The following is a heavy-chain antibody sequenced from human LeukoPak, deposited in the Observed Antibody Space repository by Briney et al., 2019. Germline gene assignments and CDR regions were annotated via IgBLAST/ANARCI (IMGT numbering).Heavy chain of an antibody. J-gene: IGHJ5*02. CDR2: ISAYNGNT. Sequence: ASVKVSCKASGYTFTSYGISWVRQAPGQGLEWMGWISAYNGNTNYAQKLQGRVTMTTDTPTSTAYMELRSLRSDDTAVYYCARDFHDYSWFDPWGQGTLVTVTS. V-gene: IGHV1-18*01. D-gene: IGHD2-21*02. CDR1: GYTFTSYG. CDR3: ARDFHDYSWFDP.